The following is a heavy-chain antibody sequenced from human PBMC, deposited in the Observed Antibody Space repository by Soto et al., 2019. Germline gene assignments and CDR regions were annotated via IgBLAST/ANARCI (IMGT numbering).Heavy chain of an antibody. CDR3: ARVVSGSYLDY. CDR2: IYYSGTT. D-gene: IGHD1-26*01. CDR1: GGTITTGGHF. V-gene: IGHV4-31*03. Sequence: QVQLQESGPGLVKASQTLSLTCTVSGGTITTGGHFWSWIRQYPGKGLEWIGYIYYSGTTHYNPSLKSRVTISIDTSKNQFSLNLSSVTAADTAVYYCARVVSGSYLDYWGQGTVVTVSS. J-gene: IGHJ4*02.